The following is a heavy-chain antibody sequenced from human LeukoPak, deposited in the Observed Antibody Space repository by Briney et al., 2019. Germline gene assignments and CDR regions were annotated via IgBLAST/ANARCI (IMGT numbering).Heavy chain of an antibody. D-gene: IGHD3-10*01. CDR2: IYDDNT. CDR3: AARKVRGVWFYLDY. Sequence: GGSLRLSCAASGFTFSSYAMAWVRQAPGKGLEWVSTIYDDNTYYADSVKGRFAISTDNSKNTLYLQMNSLRVEDTAVYFCAARKVRGVWFYLDYWGQGTLVTVSS. V-gene: IGHV3-23*01. J-gene: IGHJ4*02. CDR1: GFTFSSYA.